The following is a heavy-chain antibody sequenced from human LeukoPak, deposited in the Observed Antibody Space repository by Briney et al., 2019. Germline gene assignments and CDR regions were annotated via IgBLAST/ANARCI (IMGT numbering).Heavy chain of an antibody. CDR1: GFTLRSYA. J-gene: IGHJ4*02. Sequence: GGSLRLFCAPCGFTLRSYAMQGVRQAPGKGLEGVAVMSYYGSNKYYADSVKGRFTISRDNSKHTLYLQMNSLRAEDTAVYYCASDDPPYFDYWGQGTMVTVSS. V-gene: IGHV3-30*04. CDR3: ASDDPPYFDY. CDR2: MSYYGSNK.